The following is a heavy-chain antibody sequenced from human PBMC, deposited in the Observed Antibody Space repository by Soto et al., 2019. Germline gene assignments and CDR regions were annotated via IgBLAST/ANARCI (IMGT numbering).Heavy chain of an antibody. CDR3: ARSSSIAADNFDY. Sequence: GESLKISCKGSGYSFTSYWIGWVRQMPGKGLGWMGIIYPGDSDTRYSPSFQGQVTISADKSISTAYLQWSSLKASDTAMYYCARSSSIAADNFDYWGQGTLVTVS. J-gene: IGHJ4*02. D-gene: IGHD6-6*01. V-gene: IGHV5-51*01. CDR1: GYSFTSYW. CDR2: IYPGDSDT.